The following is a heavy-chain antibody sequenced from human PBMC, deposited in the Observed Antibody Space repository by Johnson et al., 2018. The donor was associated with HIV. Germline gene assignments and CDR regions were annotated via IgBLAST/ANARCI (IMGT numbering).Heavy chain of an antibody. CDR3: ARDPNSSNCSGVTCYSAAFDI. CDR2: ISYDGSHK. D-gene: IGHD2-15*01. V-gene: IGHV3-30*03. Sequence: VQLVESGGGLIQPGGSLRLSCAASGFTFSSYGMHWVRQAPGKGLEWVAVISYDGSHKYYADSVKGRFTISRDNSKNTLYLQMNSLRAEDTAVYYCARDPNSSNCSGVTCYSAAFDIWGQGTMVTVSS. J-gene: IGHJ3*02. CDR1: GFTFSSYG.